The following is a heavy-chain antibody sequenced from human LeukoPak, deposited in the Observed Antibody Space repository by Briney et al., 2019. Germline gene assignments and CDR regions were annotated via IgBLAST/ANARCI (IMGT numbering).Heavy chain of an antibody. CDR3: AKDRCSGGSCYSGYFQH. Sequence: GGSLRLSWAASGFTFSTYAMRWVRQAPGKGREWVSTIGGSGDNTYYADSVKGRFPISRSNSKNTLSLQMNGLRAEDTAVYYCAKDRCSGGSCYSGYFQHWGQGALVTVSS. CDR2: IGGSGDNT. D-gene: IGHD2-15*01. V-gene: IGHV3-23*01. CDR1: GFTFSTYA. J-gene: IGHJ1*01.